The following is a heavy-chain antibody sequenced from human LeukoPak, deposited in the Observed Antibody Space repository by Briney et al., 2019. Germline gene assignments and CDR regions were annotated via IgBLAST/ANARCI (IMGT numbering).Heavy chain of an antibody. V-gene: IGHV3-23*01. J-gene: IGHJ4*02. D-gene: IGHD6-19*01. Sequence: GGSLRLSCAASGFTFSSYEMNWVRQAPGKGLEWVSGISGSGDSTYYADSVKGRFTISRDNSKNTLYLQMNSLRAEDTAVYYCARRSGIAVAGAFDYWGQGALVTVSS. CDR2: ISGSGDST. CDR3: ARRSGIAVAGAFDY. CDR1: GFTFSSYE.